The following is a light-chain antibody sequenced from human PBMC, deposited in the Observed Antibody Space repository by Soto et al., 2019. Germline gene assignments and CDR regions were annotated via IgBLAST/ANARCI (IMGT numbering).Light chain of an antibody. CDR3: TSYTTSNTWV. CDR1: SSDVGGFDF. V-gene: IGLV2-14*01. J-gene: IGLJ3*02. CDR2: DVT. Sequence: QSALTQPASVSGSPGQSITISCTGTSSDVGGFDFVSWYQQHPGKAPQLMIYDVTNRPSGVSTRFSGSKSGNTASLTISGLQAEDEAEYYCTSYTTSNTWVFGGGTKRTGL.